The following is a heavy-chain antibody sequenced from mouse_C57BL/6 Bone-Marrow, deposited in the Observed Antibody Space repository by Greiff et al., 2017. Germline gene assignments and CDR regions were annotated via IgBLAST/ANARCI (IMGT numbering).Heavy chain of an antibody. D-gene: IGHD2-3*01. CDR2: ISNGGGSN. CDR1: GFTFSDSY. J-gene: IGHJ2*01. Sequence: EVKLVESGGGLVQPGGSLKHSNATSGFTFSDSYMYWVRQTPEKRLEWVAYISNGGGSNYYPDTVKCRFTISSDNAKNTLYLQMSRLKSEYTAMYYCARHVLYDSYFHYRGQSTTLT. V-gene: IGHV5-12*02. CDR3: ARHVLYDSYFHY.